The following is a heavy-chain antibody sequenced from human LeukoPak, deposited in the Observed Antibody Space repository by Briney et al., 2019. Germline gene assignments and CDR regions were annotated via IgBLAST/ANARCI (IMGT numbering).Heavy chain of an antibody. CDR2: IKHSGST. J-gene: IGHJ5*02. Sequence: PSEALSLTCAVYGGSFSGYYWSWIRQPPGKGLEWIGEIKHSGSTNYNPSLKSRVTISVDTSKNQFSLKLSSVTAADTAVYYCAHYSNYDRWFDPWGQGTLVTVSS. CDR1: GGSFSGYY. V-gene: IGHV4-34*01. D-gene: IGHD4-11*01. CDR3: AHYSNYDRWFDP.